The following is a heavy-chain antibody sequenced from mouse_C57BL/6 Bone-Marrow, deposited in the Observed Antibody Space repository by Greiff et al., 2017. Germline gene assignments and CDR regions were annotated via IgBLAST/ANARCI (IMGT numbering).Heavy chain of an antibody. CDR1: GYTFTSYW. D-gene: IGHD2-1*01. CDR3: ARTFYYGNYGAYAMDY. J-gene: IGHJ4*01. CDR2: IHPNSGST. V-gene: IGHV1-64*01. Sequence: QVQLQHPGAELVKPGASVKLSCKASGYTFTSYWMHWVKQRPGQGLEWIGMIHPNSGSTNYNEKFKSKATLTVDKSSSTAYMQLSSLTSEDSAVYYCARTFYYGNYGAYAMDYWGQGTSVTVSS.